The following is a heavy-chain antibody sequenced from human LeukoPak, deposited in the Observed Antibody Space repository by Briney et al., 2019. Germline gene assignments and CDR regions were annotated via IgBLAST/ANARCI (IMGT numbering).Heavy chain of an antibody. V-gene: IGHV4-39*07. Sequence: SQTLSLTCTVSGGSISSGDHYWGWIRQPPGKGLEWIGSIYYSGSTYYNPSLKSRVTISVDTSKNQFSLKLSSVTAADTAVYYCARDDIAVVPAATLGRIYYYYYMDVWGKGTTVTVSS. CDR3: ARDDIAVVPAATLGRIYYYYYMDV. CDR1: GGSISSGDHY. J-gene: IGHJ6*03. CDR2: IYYSGST. D-gene: IGHD2-2*01.